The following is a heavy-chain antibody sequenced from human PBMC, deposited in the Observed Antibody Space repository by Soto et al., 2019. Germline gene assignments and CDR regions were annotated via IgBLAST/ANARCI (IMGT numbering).Heavy chain of an antibody. CDR3: ERAFTTRSNGVDA. CDR2: INPNSGGT. J-gene: IGHJ6*04. D-gene: IGHD4-4*01. V-gene: IGHV1-2*02. Sequence: ASVKVSCKASGYTFTGAYIHWVRQAPGQGLEWMGCINPNSGGTEFAQKFQGGVTVTRDTSITTLYMEMNRLRSDDTGVYDCERAFTTRSNGVDAWGKGTAVTSPQ. CDR1: GYTFTGAY.